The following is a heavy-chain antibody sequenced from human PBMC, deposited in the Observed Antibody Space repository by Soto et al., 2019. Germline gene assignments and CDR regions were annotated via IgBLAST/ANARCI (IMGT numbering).Heavy chain of an antibody. CDR3: ATSQRTYCGGDCYGYFDY. D-gene: IGHD2-21*02. CDR2: FDPEDGET. Sequence: ASVKVSCKVSGYTLSELSMHLVRQAPGKGLEWMGGFDPEDGETIYAQKFQGRVTMTEDTSTDTAYMELSSLRSEDTAVYYCATSQRTYCGGDCYGYFDYWGQGTLVTVSS. J-gene: IGHJ4*02. V-gene: IGHV1-24*01. CDR1: GYTLSELS.